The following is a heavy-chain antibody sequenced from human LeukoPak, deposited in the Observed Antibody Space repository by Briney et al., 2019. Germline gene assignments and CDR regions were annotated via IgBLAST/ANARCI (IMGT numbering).Heavy chain of an antibody. CDR3: ARALSTFGGVIVPSTFDI. Sequence: SETLSLTCTVSAGSISSSSYDWGWLSQPPGKGREWIGSIYYSGSTYSHASLKSRVTISVDTSKNQFSLNVSCVPAADTAVYYCARALSTFGGVIVPSTFDIWGQGTMVTVSS. J-gene: IGHJ3*02. V-gene: IGHV4-39*01. D-gene: IGHD3-16*02. CDR2: IYYSGST. CDR1: AGSISSSSYD.